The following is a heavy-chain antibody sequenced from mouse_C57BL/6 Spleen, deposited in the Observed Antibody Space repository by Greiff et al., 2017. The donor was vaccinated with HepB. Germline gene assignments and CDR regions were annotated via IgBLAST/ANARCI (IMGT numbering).Heavy chain of an antibody. J-gene: IGHJ1*03. Sequence: QVHVKQPGAELVKPGASVKLSCKASGYTFTSYWMQWVKQRPGQGLEWIGEIDPSDSYTNYNQKFKGKATLTVDTSSSTAYMQLSSLTSEDSAVYYCARSGGYYWYFDVWGTGTTVTVSS. D-gene: IGHD2-2*01. V-gene: IGHV1-50*01. CDR2: IDPSDSYT. CDR3: ARSGGYYWYFDV. CDR1: GYTFTSYW.